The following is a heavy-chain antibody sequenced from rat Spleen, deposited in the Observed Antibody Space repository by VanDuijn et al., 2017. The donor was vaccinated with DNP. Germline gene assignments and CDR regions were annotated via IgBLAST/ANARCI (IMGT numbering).Heavy chain of an antibody. J-gene: IGHJ2*01. CDR3: ARHPQWDYFDY. Sequence: EVQLVESGGDLVQPGRSLKVSCGASGFNFSDHNMAWVRQAPTKGLEWVATISSEGSSTYYRDSVKGRFTISRDNAKSTLYLQMDSLRSEDTATYYCARHPQWDYFDYWGQGVMVTVSS. V-gene: IGHV5-7*01. D-gene: IGHD1-1*01. CDR2: ISSEGSST. CDR1: GFNFSDHN.